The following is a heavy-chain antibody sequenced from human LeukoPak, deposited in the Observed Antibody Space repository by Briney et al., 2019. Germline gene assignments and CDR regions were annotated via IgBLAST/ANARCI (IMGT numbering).Heavy chain of an antibody. Sequence: GASVKVSCKASGYTFIGYYLHWVRQAPGQGLEWMGWINCNTGGTNYAQKFQGRVTMTRDTSTTTVYMDVSSLRSDDTAVYYCARVDGYIQLWSLDYWGQGTLVTVSS. V-gene: IGHV1-2*02. CDR3: ARVDGYIQLWSLDY. J-gene: IGHJ4*02. CDR1: GYTFIGYY. CDR2: INCNTGGT. D-gene: IGHD5-18*01.